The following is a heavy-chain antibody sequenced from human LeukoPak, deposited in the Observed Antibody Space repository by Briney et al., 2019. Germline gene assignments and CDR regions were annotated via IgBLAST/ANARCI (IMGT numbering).Heavy chain of an antibody. V-gene: IGHV4-39*07. CDR3: ARDYSNYGVDYGMDV. CDR2: IYYSGST. CDR1: GDSISSISDY. J-gene: IGHJ6*02. D-gene: IGHD4-4*01. Sequence: SESLSLTCTVSGDSISSISDYWGWLRQPPGKGLDWIGSIYYSGSTNYNPSLKSRVTISVDTSKNQFSLKSNSVTAADTAVYYCARDYSNYGVDYGMDVWGQGTTVTVSS.